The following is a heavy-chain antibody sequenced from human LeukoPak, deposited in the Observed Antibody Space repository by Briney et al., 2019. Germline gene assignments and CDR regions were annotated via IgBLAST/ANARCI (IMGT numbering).Heavy chain of an antibody. J-gene: IGHJ4*02. CDR2: ISSNGGYT. D-gene: IGHD6-13*01. V-gene: IGHV3-64D*09. Sequence: GGSLRLSCSASGFIFSAYAMHWVRQAPGKGLEYVSAISSNGGYTYNADSVKGRFTISRDNSKKTLHLQMSSLRAEDTAVYYCVKAHQGDSWYFDYWGQGTLVTVSS. CDR1: GFIFSAYA. CDR3: VKAHQGDSWYFDY.